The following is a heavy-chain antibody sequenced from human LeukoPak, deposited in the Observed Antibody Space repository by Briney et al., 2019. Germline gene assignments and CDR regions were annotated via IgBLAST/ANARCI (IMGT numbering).Heavy chain of an antibody. J-gene: IGHJ4*02. D-gene: IGHD6-13*01. V-gene: IGHV4-59*01. CDR3: ARAEGIAAAGLDY. CDR1: GGSISSYY. CDR2: IYYSGST. Sequence: PSETLSLTCTVSGGSISSYYWSWMRQPPGKGLEWIGYIYYSGSTNYNPSLKSRVTISVDTSKNQFSLKLSSVTAADTAVYYCARAEGIAAAGLDYWGQGTLVTVSS.